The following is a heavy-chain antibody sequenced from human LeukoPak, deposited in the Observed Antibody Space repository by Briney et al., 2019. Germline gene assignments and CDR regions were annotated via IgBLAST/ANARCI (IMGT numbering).Heavy chain of an antibody. D-gene: IGHD2-15*01. V-gene: IGHV3-33*01. Sequence: GALRLSCAASGFTFNTYGMHWVRQAPGKGLEWVAIIWDDGSNKYDADSVKGRFTISRDNSKNTMYLQMNSLRAEDTAVYYCARIGCTGGNCRPYYYYGMDVWGQGTTVTVSS. CDR2: IWDDGSNK. CDR3: ARIGCTGGNCRPYYYYGMDV. CDR1: GFTFNTYG. J-gene: IGHJ6*02.